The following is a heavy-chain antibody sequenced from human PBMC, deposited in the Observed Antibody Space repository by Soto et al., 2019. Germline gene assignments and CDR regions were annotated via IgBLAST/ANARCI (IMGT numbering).Heavy chain of an antibody. CDR2: IDPSDSYT. CDR3: ARRVILTGYYPAASMDV. CDR1: GYSFTSYW. D-gene: IGHD3-9*01. J-gene: IGHJ6*02. Sequence: GESLKISCKGSGYSFTSYWISWVRQMPGKGLEWMGRIDPSDSYTNYSPSFQGHVTISADKSISTAYLQWSSLKASDTAMYYCARRVILTGYYPAASMDVWGQGTTVTVSS. V-gene: IGHV5-10-1*01.